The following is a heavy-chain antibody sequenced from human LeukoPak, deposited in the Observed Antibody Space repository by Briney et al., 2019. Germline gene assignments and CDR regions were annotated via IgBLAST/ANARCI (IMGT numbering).Heavy chain of an antibody. CDR2: ISSSSSTI. V-gene: IGHV3-48*01. J-gene: IGHJ4*02. Sequence: PGGSLRLSCAASGFTFSSYSMNWVRQAPGKGLEWVSYISSSSSTIYYADSVKGRFTISRDNAKNSLYLQMNSLRAEDTAVYYCARDRGLWFGEERFDYWGQGTLVTVSS. D-gene: IGHD3-10*01. CDR3: ARDRGLWFGEERFDY. CDR1: GFTFSSYS.